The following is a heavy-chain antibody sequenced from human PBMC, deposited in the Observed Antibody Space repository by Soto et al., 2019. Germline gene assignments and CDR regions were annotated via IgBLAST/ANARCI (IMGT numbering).Heavy chain of an antibody. V-gene: IGHV1-2*02. D-gene: IGHD2-2*01. CDR2: INPNSGGT. J-gene: IGHJ6*02. CDR3: ARADIVVVPAAPGGYYYYGMDV. CDR1: GYTFTGYY. Sequence: ASVKVSCKASGYTFTGYYMHCVRQAPGQGLEWMGWINPNSGGTNYAQKFQGRVTMTRDTSISTAYMELSRLRSDDTAVYYCARADIVVVPAAPGGYYYYGMDVWGQGTTVTVSS.